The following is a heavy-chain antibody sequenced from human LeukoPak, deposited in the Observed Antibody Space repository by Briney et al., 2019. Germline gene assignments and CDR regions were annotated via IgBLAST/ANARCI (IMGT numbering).Heavy chain of an antibody. D-gene: IGHD3-9*01. J-gene: IGHJ6*03. V-gene: IGHV3-23*01. Sequence: GGSLRLSCAASGFTFSSYAMSWVRQAPGKGLEWVSAISGSGGSTYYADSVKGRFTISRDNSKNTLYLQMNSLKASDTAMYYCARHRRYFDVDYYYYYMDVWGKGTTVTVSS. CDR1: GFTFSSYA. CDR2: ISGSGGST. CDR3: ARHRRYFDVDYYYYYMDV.